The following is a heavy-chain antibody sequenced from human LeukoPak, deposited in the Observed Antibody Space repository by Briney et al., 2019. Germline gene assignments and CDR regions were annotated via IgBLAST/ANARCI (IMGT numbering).Heavy chain of an antibody. J-gene: IGHJ4*02. V-gene: IGHV4-59*08. CDR3: ARHPVSDY. CDR1: GGSMSSYY. CDR2: IYYSGST. Sequence: PSETLSLTCTVSGGSMSSYYWSWNRQPPGKGLEWIGYIYYSGSTNYNPSLKGRVTISIDTSKNQFSLRLTSVTAADTAVYYCARHPVSDYWGQGILVTVSS.